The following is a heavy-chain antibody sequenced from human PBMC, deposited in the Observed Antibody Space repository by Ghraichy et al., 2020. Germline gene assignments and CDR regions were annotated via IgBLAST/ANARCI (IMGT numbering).Heavy chain of an antibody. J-gene: IGHJ6*02. CDR3: ARGPHPFYHYYGMDV. CDR2: IGISRSYI. Sequence: SCAASGFTFSSCNMNWVRQAPGKGLEWVSSIGISRSYIYYADSLKGRFTISRDNAKNSLYLQMDSLRAEDTAVYYCARGPHPFYHYYGMDVWGQGTTVTVSS. V-gene: IGHV3-21*01. CDR1: GFTFSSCN.